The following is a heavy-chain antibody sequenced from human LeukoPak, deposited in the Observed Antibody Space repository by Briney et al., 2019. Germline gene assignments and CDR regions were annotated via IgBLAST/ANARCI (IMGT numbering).Heavy chain of an antibody. D-gene: IGHD3-22*01. CDR3: TTDRITMIVVVNPDY. Sequence: GGSLRLSCAASGFTFSNAWTSWVRQAPGKGLEWVGRIKSKTDGGTTDYAAPVKGRFTISRDDSKNTLYLQMNSLKTEDTAVYYCTTDRITMIVVVNPDYWGQGTLVTASS. CDR1: GFTFSNAW. J-gene: IGHJ4*02. CDR2: IKSKTDGGTT. V-gene: IGHV3-15*01.